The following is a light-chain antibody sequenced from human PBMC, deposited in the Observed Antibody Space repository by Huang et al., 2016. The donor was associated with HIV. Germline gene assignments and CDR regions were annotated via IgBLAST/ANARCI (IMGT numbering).Light chain of an antibody. CDR2: ATS. V-gene: IGKV1-NL1*01. CDR1: QGIGNS. Sequence: DMQMTQSPSSLSASVGDRVTITCRASQGIGNSLAWYQQKPEKAPRLLLYATSTLEGVVPTRFSGSGSGTHYTLTINTLQPEDIASDYCQQYHSLPWTFGQGTKVEIK. CDR3: QQYHSLPWT. J-gene: IGKJ1*01.